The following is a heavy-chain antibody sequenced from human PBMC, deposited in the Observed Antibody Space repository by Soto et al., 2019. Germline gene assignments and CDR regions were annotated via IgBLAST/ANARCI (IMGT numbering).Heavy chain of an antibody. CDR1: GDSISTDY. Sequence: PSETLSLTCTASGDSISTDYWSWIRQSPGKGLEWIGFIYYGGSTYYNPSLKSRVTISVDTSKNQFSLKLSSVTAADTAVYYCARDLKYYYDSSGSGPFDYWGQGTLVTVSS. V-gene: IGHV4-59*12. J-gene: IGHJ4*02. D-gene: IGHD3-22*01. CDR2: IYYGGST. CDR3: ARDLKYYYDSSGSGPFDY.